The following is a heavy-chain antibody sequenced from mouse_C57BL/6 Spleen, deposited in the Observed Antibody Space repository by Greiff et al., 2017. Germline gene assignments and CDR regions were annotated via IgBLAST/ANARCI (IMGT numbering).Heavy chain of an antibody. CDR1: GYSFTSYY. V-gene: IGHV1-66*01. Sequence: QVHVKQSGPELVKPGASVKISCKASGYSFTSYYIHWVKQRPGQGLEWIGWIYPGRGNTKYNEKFKGKATLTADTSSSTAYMQLSSLTSEDAAVYCCASYGGSSYDYWGQGTTLTVSS. J-gene: IGHJ2*01. CDR3: ASYGGSSYDY. CDR2: IYPGRGNT. D-gene: IGHD1-1*01.